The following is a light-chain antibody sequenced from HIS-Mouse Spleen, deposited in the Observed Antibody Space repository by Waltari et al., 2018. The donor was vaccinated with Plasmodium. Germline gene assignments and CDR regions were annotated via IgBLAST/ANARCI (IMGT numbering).Light chain of an antibody. CDR1: ALPKKY. CDR2: EAS. J-gene: IGLJ3*02. CDR3: YSTDSSGNHRV. V-gene: IGLV3-10*01. Sequence: SYELTQPPSVSVSPGQTARITCSGDALPKKYAYWYQQKSGQALVLVIYEASKRPSGIPERFSGSSSGTMATLTISGAQVEDEADYYCYSTDSSGNHRVFGGGTKLTVL.